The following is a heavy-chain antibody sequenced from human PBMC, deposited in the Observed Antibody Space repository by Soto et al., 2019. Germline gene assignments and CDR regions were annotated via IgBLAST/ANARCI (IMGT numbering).Heavy chain of an antibody. CDR3: ASSVGYDNNFDY. CDR2: ISSSSSYI. J-gene: IGHJ4*01. Sequence: GGSLRHSCATSGFTFISYSMNWVRQAPGKGLEWVSSISSSSSYIYYADSVKGRFTISRDNAKNSLYLQMNSLRAEDTAVYYCASSVGYDNNFDYWGHGPLVTLSS. V-gene: IGHV3-21*01. CDR1: GFTFISYS. D-gene: IGHD3-9*01.